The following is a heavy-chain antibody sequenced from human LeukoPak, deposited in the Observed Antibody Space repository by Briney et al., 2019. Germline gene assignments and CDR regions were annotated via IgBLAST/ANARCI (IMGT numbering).Heavy chain of an antibody. CDR3: ARELSGYVWGYYYYYYMDV. D-gene: IGHD5-12*01. J-gene: IGHJ6*03. Sequence: PSETLSLTCTVSGYSISSGYYWGWIRQPPGKGLEWIGSIYHSGSTYYNPSLKSRVTISVDTSKNQFSLKLSSVTAADTAVYYCARELSGYVWGYYYYYYMDVWGKGTTVTISS. CDR1: GYSISSGYY. V-gene: IGHV4-38-2*02. CDR2: IYHSGST.